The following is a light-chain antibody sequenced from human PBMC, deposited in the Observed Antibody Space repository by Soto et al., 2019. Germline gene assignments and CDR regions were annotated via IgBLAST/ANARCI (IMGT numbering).Light chain of an antibody. V-gene: IGKV3-11*01. J-gene: IGKJ4*01. CDR2: DAS. Sequence: EIVLTQSPATLSLSPGERATLSCRASQSVSTYVAWYQHKPGQAPRLLIYDASNRATGIPARFSGSGSGTDFTLTISSLEPEDFAVYYCQQRSNWRGLTFGGGTKVEIK. CDR3: QQRSNWRGLT. CDR1: QSVSTY.